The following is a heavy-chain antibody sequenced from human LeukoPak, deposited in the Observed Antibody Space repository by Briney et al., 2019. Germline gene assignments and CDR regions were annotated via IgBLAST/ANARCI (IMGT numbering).Heavy chain of an antibody. Sequence: ASVKVSCKASGYTFTSFHMHWVRQAPGQGLEWMGIINPSGGSTSYAQKFQGRVTMTRDTSTSTVYMELSSLRSDDTAVYYCARGGGGRTRYDFWSGYLRHGYYYGMDVWGQGTTVTVSS. J-gene: IGHJ6*02. V-gene: IGHV1-46*01. D-gene: IGHD3-3*01. CDR1: GYTFTSFH. CDR3: ARGGGGRTRYDFWSGYLRHGYYYGMDV. CDR2: INPSGGST.